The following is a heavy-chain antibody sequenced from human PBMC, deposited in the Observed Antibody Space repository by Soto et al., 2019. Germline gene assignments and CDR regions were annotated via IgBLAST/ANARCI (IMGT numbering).Heavy chain of an antibody. D-gene: IGHD5-12*01. Sequence: SETLSLTCAVSGGSISSGGSSWSWIRQPPGKGLEWIGYIYYSGSTYYNPSLKSRVTISVDTSKNQFSLKLSSVTAADTAVYYCARGGYSGYGGFDYWGQGTLVTVSS. V-gene: IGHV4-30-4*07. CDR3: ARGGYSGYGGFDY. CDR2: IYYSGST. J-gene: IGHJ4*02. CDR1: GGSISSGGSS.